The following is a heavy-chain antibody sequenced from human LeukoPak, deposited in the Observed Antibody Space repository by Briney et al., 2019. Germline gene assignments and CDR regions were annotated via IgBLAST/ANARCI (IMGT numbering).Heavy chain of an antibody. V-gene: IGHV3-7*01. Sequence: QPGGSLRLSCAASGFTFSSYWMSWVRQAPGKGLEWVANIKQDGSEKYYVDSVKGRFTISRDNAKNSLYLQMNSLRAEDTAVYYCARVDVLRFLEWLNFDYWGQGTLVTVSS. CDR2: IKQDGSEK. CDR1: GFTFSSYW. CDR3: ARVDVLRFLEWLNFDY. D-gene: IGHD3-3*01. J-gene: IGHJ4*02.